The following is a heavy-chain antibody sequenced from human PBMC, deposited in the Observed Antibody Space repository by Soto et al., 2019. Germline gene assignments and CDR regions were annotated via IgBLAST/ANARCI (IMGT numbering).Heavy chain of an antibody. CDR2: IAWDDDR. V-gene: IGHV2-70*11. CDR3: AREIRGLSDYYYFYYMDV. J-gene: IGHJ6*03. Sequence: SGPTLVNPTQTLTLTCTFSGFSLGTTGMCVTWIRQSPGKALEWLARIAWDDDRYYSASLKTRLTISRDASKNQVVLTMSNVDPVDTATYYCAREIRGLSDYYYFYYMDVWGKGTTVTVSS. D-gene: IGHD3-10*01. CDR1: GFSLGTTGMC.